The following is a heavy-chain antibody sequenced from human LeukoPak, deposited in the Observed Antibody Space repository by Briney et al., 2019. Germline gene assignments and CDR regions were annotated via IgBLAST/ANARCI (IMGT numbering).Heavy chain of an antibody. Sequence: GGSLRLSCAASGFTFSSYGMHWVRQAPGKGLEWVAVIWYDGSNKYYADSVKGRFTISRDNSKNTLYLQMNSLRAEDTAAYYCARGRVEDYGDYGYFDYWGQGTLVTVSS. CDR3: ARGRVEDYGDYGYFDY. CDR1: GFTFSSYG. V-gene: IGHV3-33*01. J-gene: IGHJ4*02. D-gene: IGHD4-17*01. CDR2: IWYDGSNK.